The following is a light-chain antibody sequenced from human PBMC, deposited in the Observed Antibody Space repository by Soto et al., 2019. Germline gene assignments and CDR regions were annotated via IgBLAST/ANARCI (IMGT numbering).Light chain of an antibody. CDR1: QRISYY. CDR2: DAS. J-gene: IGKJ1*01. CDR3: QQYNSYPET. V-gene: IGKV1-5*01. Sequence: DIQMTQFPSSLSASVGDRVTITCRASQRISYYLNWYQQKPGKAPKLLIYDASSLESGVPSRFSGSGSGTEFTLTISSLQPDDFANYYCQQYNSYPETFGQGTKVDIK.